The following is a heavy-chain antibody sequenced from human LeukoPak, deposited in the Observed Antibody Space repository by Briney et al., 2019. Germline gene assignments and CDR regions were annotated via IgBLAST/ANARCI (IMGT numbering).Heavy chain of an antibody. Sequence: KPSETLSLTCTVSGGALCSYYWSWIRQPPGQGLEWSGYIYYSGGTKYNPSLMSRVTISVDRAQNQFSLSLKSVTAADTAVYYCARDGLYDSSGYYMDSWGQGTLVIVSS. V-gene: IGHV4-59*01. J-gene: IGHJ4*02. D-gene: IGHD3-22*01. CDR1: GGALCSYY. CDR3: ARDGLYDSSGYYMDS. CDR2: IYYSGGT.